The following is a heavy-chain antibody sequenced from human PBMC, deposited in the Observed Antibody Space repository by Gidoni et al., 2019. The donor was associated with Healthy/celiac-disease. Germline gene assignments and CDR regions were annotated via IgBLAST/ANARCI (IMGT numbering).Heavy chain of an antibody. CDR2: INHSGST. CDR1: GGSFSGYY. D-gene: IGHD3-3*01. Sequence: QVQLQQWGAGLLKPSETLSLPCAVYGGSFSGYYWSWIRQPPGKGLEWLGEINHSGSTNYNPSLKSRVTISVDTSKNQFSLKLSSVTAADTAVYYCASWFLEWLPPLNYYYYGMDVWGQGTTVTVSS. V-gene: IGHV4-34*01. CDR3: ASWFLEWLPPLNYYYYGMDV. J-gene: IGHJ6*02.